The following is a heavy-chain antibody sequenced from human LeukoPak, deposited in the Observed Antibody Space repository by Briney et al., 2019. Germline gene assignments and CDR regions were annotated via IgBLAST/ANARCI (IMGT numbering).Heavy chain of an antibody. CDR3: AKDKKYYDSTGSPYYYYGMDV. Sequence: GGSLRLSCAASGFTFSSYAMTWVRQAPGKGLEWVSTVSGSGGSTYYADSVKGRFTISRDNSKNTLYLQVNSLRAEDTALYYCAKDKKYYDSTGSPYYYYGMDVWGQGTTVTVYS. CDR2: VSGSGGST. D-gene: IGHD3-22*01. J-gene: IGHJ6*02. V-gene: IGHV3-23*01. CDR1: GFTFSSYA.